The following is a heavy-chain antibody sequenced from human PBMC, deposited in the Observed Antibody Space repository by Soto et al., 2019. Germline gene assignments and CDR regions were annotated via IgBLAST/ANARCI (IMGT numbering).Heavy chain of an antibody. D-gene: IGHD6-6*01. J-gene: IGHJ6*03. V-gene: IGHV3-64*01. CDR2: ISSNGVGT. CDR1: GFTRSGYA. CDR3: ARRARPDFYYMDV. Sequence: VQLAESGGGLAQPGGSLRLSCAASGFTRSGYAMDWVRQAPGKGLEYVSGISSNGVGTYYANSVQGRFTISRDNSKNTVYLQRGSLRPEDMAVYYCARRARPDFYYMDVWGKGTTVTVS.